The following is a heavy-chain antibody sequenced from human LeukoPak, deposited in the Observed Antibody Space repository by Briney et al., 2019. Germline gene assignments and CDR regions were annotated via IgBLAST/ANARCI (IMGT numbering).Heavy chain of an antibody. Sequence: PGGSLRLSCAASGFTFSNAWMSWVRQAPGKGLEWVGRIKSKTDGGTTDYAAPVKGRFTISRDDSKNTLYLQMNSLKTEDTAVYYCTTDGVWFGELYDYGGQGTLVTVSS. V-gene: IGHV3-15*01. CDR1: GFTFSNAW. CDR2: IKSKTDGGTT. J-gene: IGHJ4*02. CDR3: TTDGVWFGELYDY. D-gene: IGHD3-10*01.